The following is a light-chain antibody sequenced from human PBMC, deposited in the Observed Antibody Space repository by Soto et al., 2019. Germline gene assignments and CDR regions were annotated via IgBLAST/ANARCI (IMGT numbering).Light chain of an antibody. CDR1: SSDVGGYKY. CDR3: SSYTTSSTLV. Sequence: QSVLTQPASVSGSPGQSITISCTGSSSDVGGYKYVSWYQQHPGRAPKLMIYEVSNWPSGVSNRFSGSKSGNTASLTISWLQAEDEADYYCSSYTTSSTLVFGGGTKLTVL. CDR2: EVS. V-gene: IGLV2-14*01. J-gene: IGLJ3*02.